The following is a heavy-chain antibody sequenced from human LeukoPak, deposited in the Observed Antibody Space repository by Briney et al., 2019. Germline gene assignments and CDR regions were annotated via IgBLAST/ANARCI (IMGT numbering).Heavy chain of an antibody. D-gene: IGHD3-10*01. CDR2: IYFTGST. Sequence: SGTLSLTCTVSGGSISSHYWSWIRQPPGMGLEWVGYIYFTGSTNYNPSLKSRVTISLDTSKNQFSLKLSSVTAADTAMYYCARGGGSPHNWGQGTLVTVSS. CDR1: GGSISSHY. J-gene: IGHJ4*02. CDR3: ARGGGSPHN. V-gene: IGHV4-59*11.